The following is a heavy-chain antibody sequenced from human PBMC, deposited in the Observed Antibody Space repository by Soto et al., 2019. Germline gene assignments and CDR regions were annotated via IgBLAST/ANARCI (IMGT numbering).Heavy chain of an antibody. J-gene: IGHJ4*02. CDR1: GFPFNRYW. D-gene: IGHD4-17*01. V-gene: IGHV3-7*01. CDR2: INEDESEK. Sequence: GGSLRLSCAASGFPFNRYWMSWVRQAPGKGLEWLANINEDESEKFYVDSVRGRFTISRDNAKNSLFLQMNSLRAEDTAVYYCARRGGTTEDYWGQGTLVTVSS. CDR3: ARRGGTTEDY.